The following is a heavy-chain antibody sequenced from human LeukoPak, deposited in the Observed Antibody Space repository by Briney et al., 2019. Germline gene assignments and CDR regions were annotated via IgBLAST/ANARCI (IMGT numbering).Heavy chain of an antibody. CDR2: IRSKANNYAT. D-gene: IGHD4-17*01. CDR3: IRQNDYGDFRFGY. Sequence: PGGSLRLSCAAPGFTFSGSAVNWVRQASGKGPEWVGRIRSKANNYATAYIVSVKGRFTISRDDSKSTAYLQMNSLKTEDTAVYYCIRQNDYGDFRFGYWGQGSLVTVSS. V-gene: IGHV3-73*01. CDR1: GFTFSGSA. J-gene: IGHJ4*02.